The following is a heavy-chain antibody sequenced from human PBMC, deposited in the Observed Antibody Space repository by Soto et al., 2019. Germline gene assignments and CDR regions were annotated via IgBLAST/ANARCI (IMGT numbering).Heavy chain of an antibody. D-gene: IGHD3-10*01. CDR3: ARSIKPSWFDP. CDR2: IYYIGST. V-gene: IGHV4-59*01. J-gene: IGHJ5*02. CDR1: GGSISNYY. Sequence: SDTLSLTCSVSGGSISNYYWSWIRQPPGKGLEWIGYIYYIGSTNYNPSLKSRVTMSVDTSKNQVSLKLTSVTAADTAVYYCARSIKPSWFDPWGQGTLATVSS.